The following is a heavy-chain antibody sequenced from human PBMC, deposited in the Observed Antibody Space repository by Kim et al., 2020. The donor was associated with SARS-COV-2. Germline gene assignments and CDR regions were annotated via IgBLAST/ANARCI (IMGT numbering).Heavy chain of an antibody. D-gene: IGHD3-22*01. J-gene: IGHJ1*01. Sequence: VKGRFTISRDNAKNTLYLHMNSLRPEDTAVYYCARAGDYDRSGYYRFFHHWSQGALVTVSS. CDR3: ARAGDYDRSGYYRFFHH. V-gene: IGHV3-74*01.